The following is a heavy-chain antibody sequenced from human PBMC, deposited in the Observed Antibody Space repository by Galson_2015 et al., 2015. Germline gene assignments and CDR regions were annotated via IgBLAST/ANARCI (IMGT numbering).Heavy chain of an antibody. V-gene: IGHV3-33*01. CDR2: IWHDGDNK. CDR3: ARYCSTTNCYDPTFDY. D-gene: IGHD2-2*01. Sequence: SLRLSCAASGFTFSSYGMHWVRQAPGKGLEWVAVIWHDGDNKYYADSVKGRFTISRDNSKNTLYLQMNSLRAEDTAVYYCARYCSTTNCYDPTFDYWGQGTLVTVSS. CDR1: GFTFSSYG. J-gene: IGHJ4*02.